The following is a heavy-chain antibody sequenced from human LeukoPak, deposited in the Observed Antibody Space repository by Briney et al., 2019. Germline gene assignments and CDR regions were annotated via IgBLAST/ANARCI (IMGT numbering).Heavy chain of an antibody. J-gene: IGHJ4*02. Sequence: ASVKVSCKASGYTFTSYYMHWVRQAPGQGLEWMGIINPSGGSTSYAQKFQGRVTMTRDTSTSTVYMELSSLRSEDTAVYYCARDLSGDSSGSPIDYWGQGTLVTVSS. V-gene: IGHV1-46*01. D-gene: IGHD3-22*01. CDR3: ARDLSGDSSGSPIDY. CDR2: INPSGGST. CDR1: GYTFTSYY.